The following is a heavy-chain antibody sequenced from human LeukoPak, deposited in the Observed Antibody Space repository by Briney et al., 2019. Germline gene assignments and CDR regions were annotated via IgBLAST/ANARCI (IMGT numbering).Heavy chain of an antibody. CDR3: AKDAITALDH. J-gene: IGHJ4*02. CDR2: ISYDGSNK. CDR1: GFTFSSYG. Sequence: GGSLRLSCVASGFTFSSYGMHWVRQAPGKGLEWVAVISYDGSNKYYADSVKGRFTISRDSSKNTLYLQMNSLRAEDTSVYYCAKDAITALDHWGQGTLVTVSS. V-gene: IGHV3-30*18. D-gene: IGHD5-18*01.